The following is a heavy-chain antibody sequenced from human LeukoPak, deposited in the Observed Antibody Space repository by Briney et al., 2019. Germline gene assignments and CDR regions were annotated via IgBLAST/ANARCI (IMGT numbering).Heavy chain of an antibody. CDR2: IYHSGST. Sequence: SETLSLTCTVSGYSISSGYYWGWIRQPPGMGLEWIGSIYHSGSTYYNPSLKSRVTISVDTSKNQFSLKLSSVTAADTAVYYCARDSVAGNYYYYYMDVWGKGTTVTVPS. CDR3: ARDSVAGNYYYYYMDV. J-gene: IGHJ6*03. CDR1: GYSISSGYY. D-gene: IGHD6-19*01. V-gene: IGHV4-38-2*02.